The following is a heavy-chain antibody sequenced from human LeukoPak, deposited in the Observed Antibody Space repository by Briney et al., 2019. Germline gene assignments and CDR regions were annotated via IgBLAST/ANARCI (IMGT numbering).Heavy chain of an antibody. V-gene: IGHV3-15*01. J-gene: IGHJ4*02. Sequence: GGSLRLSCAASGFTFSNAWMSWVRQAPGKGLEWVGRIKSKTDGGTTDYAAPVKGRFTISRDDSKNTLYLQMNSLKTEDTAVYYCTTTRTRYCSGGSFYIFDYWGQGTLVTVSS. CDR1: GFTFSNAW. CDR3: TTTRTRYCSGGSFYIFDY. D-gene: IGHD2-15*01. CDR2: IKSKTDGGTT.